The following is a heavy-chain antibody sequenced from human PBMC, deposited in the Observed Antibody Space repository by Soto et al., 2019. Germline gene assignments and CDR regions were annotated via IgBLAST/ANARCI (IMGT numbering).Heavy chain of an antibody. CDR3: ARLNGYCISTNCHGYYGMDV. D-gene: IGHD2-2*03. V-gene: IGHV4-39*01. CDR1: GGSISSYY. CDR2: IYSSENT. J-gene: IGHJ6*02. Sequence: PSETLSLTCTVSGGSISSYYWGWIRQSPGKGLDCFGTIYSSENTYYNSSFLSRVTISVDTSKNEFSVRLSSVTAADTAVYYCARLNGYCISTNCHGYYGMDVWGQGTTVTVSS.